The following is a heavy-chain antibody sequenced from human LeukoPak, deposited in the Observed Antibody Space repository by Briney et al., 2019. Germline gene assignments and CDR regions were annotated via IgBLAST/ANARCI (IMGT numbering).Heavy chain of an antibody. J-gene: IGHJ6*04. D-gene: IGHD3-3*02. CDR2: ISYNGGST. CDR3: ARRFAAQLAFVDV. CDR1: GFTFTNHA. Sequence: GGSLRLSCAASGFTFTNHAMHWVRQAPGKGLEYVSAISYNGGSTYYADSVKGRFTISRDNSKNTLYLQMGSLTAEDMAVYYCARRFAAQLAFVDVWGKGTTVTISS. V-gene: IGHV3-64*02.